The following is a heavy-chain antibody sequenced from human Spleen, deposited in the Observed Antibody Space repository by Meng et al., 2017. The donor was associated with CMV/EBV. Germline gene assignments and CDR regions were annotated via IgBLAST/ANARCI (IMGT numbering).Heavy chain of an antibody. V-gene: IGHV3-48*04. J-gene: IGHJ3*02. CDR1: GISFSAYS. CDR2: ISSSSDTV. CDR3: SRTLRYPNALDI. D-gene: IGHD1-1*01. Sequence: GGSLRLSCAASGISFSAYSMNWVRQTPGKGLEWIAYISSSSDTVNYADSVKGRFTMSRDNAKNSLYLQMNGLRAEDTAVYYCSRTLRYPNALDIWGQGTMVTVSS.